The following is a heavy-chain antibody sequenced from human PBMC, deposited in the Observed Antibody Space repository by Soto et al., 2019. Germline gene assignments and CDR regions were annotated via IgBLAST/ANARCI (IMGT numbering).Heavy chain of an antibody. J-gene: IGHJ6*02. CDR3: ARDLVLTGYSDYYYYGMDV. CDR1: GFTVSNNY. V-gene: IGHV3-53*01. D-gene: IGHD3-9*01. Sequence: GGSLRLSCAASGFTVSNNYMSWVRQAPGKGLEWVSVVYSGGSTYYADSAKGRFTISRDNSKNTVYLQMNSLRAEDTAVYYCARDLVLTGYSDYYYYGMDVWGQGTTVTVSS. CDR2: VYSGGST.